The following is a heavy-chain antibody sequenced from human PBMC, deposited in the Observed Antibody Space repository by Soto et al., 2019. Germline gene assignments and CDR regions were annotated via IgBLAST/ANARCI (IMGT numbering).Heavy chain of an antibody. CDR1: GFTLGRYW. D-gene: IGHD1-20*01. V-gene: IGHV3-74*03. J-gene: IGHJ4*02. CDR3: ATEPNNWSASFDS. Sequence: EVQLVESGGGVVQPGRSLRLSCAASGFTLGRYWMHWVRQAPGKGLVWVSRISNDGSTTAYADSVKGRFTISIDNAHKMRTLRVNSRRVDDTAVYHSATEPNNWSASFDSWGQGTVVT. CDR2: ISNDGSTT.